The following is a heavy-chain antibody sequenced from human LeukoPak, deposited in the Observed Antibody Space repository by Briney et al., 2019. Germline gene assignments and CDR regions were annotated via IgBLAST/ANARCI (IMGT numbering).Heavy chain of an antibody. V-gene: IGHV3-23*01. CDR1: GFTFSSYA. J-gene: IGHJ4*02. Sequence: PGGSLRLSCAASGFTFSSYAMSWVRQAPGKGLEWVSGITSSGGSSYYADSVMGRFTISRDNSKNTLYLQMDNLRAEDTAVYYCAKDQASGQLVPLYFANWGQGTLVTVSS. CDR3: AKDQASGQLVPLYFAN. CDR2: ITSSGGSS. D-gene: IGHD6-6*01.